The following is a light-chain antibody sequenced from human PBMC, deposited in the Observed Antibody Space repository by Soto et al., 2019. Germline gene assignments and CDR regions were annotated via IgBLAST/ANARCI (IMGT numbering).Light chain of an antibody. CDR1: SSDVGGYNC. V-gene: IGLV2-14*03. CDR3: GSYTSASHLGL. Sequence: QSALTQPASVSGSLGQSITISCTGTSSDVGGYNCVSWYQQHPGKAPKLILYDVSNRPAGVSSRLSASKSGNTASLTISGLQADDEADYYCGSYTSASHLGLFGGGTKLTVL. J-gene: IGLJ2*01. CDR2: DVS.